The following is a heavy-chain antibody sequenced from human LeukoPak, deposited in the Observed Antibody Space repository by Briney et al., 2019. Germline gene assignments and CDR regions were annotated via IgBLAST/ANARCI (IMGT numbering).Heavy chain of an antibody. J-gene: IGHJ4*02. CDR1: GFTFGDYA. CDR2: IWCDGSNK. Sequence: GGSLRLSCTASGFTFGDYAMSWFRQAPGKGLEWVAVIWCDGSNKYYADSVKGRFTISRDNSKNTLYLQMNSLRAEDTAVYYCARENGDEYYFDYWGQGTLVTVSS. V-gene: IGHV3-33*01. D-gene: IGHD4-17*01. CDR3: ARENGDEYYFDY.